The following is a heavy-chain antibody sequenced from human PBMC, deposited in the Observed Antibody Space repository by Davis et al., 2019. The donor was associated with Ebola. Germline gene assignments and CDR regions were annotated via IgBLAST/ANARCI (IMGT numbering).Heavy chain of an antibody. D-gene: IGHD4-17*01. Sequence: GESLKISCAASGFTFSRYWMHWVRQAPGKGLVYVSRISSDGGITSYADSVKGRFTISRDNAKSTLYLQMNSLTAEDTAVHYCVRTTYGAPEYWGQGTLVTVSS. CDR1: GFTFSRYW. CDR2: ISSDGGIT. J-gene: IGHJ4*02. V-gene: IGHV3-74*01. CDR3: VRTTYGAPEY.